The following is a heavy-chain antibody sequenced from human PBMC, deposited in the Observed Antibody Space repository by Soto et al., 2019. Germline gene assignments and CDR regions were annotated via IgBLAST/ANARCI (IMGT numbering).Heavy chain of an antibody. Sequence: EVQLLESGGGLVQPGGSLRLSCAASGFTFSNYDMHWVRQVIGRGLEWVSAISVASNSHYADSVKGRFTVSRENAKNSLYLQMNGLTAGDTAVYYCAREWEVTGYWYFDLWGRGTLVTVSS. D-gene: IGHD2-21*02. CDR3: AREWEVTGYWYFDL. CDR2: ISVASNS. CDR1: GFTFSNYD. J-gene: IGHJ2*01. V-gene: IGHV3-13*01.